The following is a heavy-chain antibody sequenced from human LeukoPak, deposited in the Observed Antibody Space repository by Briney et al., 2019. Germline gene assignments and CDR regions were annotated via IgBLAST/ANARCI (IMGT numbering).Heavy chain of an antibody. CDR3: ARVSLVGWYFDL. D-gene: IGHD2-2*01. CDR1: GFTFSGNY. CDR2: VSSDSAYT. J-gene: IGHJ2*01. V-gene: IGHV3-11*06. Sequence: GGSLRLSCAASGFTFSGNYMSWSRQAPRKGVEWISYVSSDSAYTNYADSVKGRFTISRDNAKNSLYLQMNSLKVEDTAVYYCARVSLVGWYFDLWGRGTLVTVSS.